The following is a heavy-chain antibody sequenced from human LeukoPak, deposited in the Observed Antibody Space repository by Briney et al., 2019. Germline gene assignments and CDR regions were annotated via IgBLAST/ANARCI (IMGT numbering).Heavy chain of an antibody. CDR2: ISYDGSNK. CDR3: AKDLSPPTTVIHMGFDY. V-gene: IGHV3-30*18. D-gene: IGHD4-17*01. J-gene: IGHJ4*02. CDR1: GFTFSSYG. Sequence: PGGSLRLSCAASGFTFSSYGMHWVRQAPGKGLEWVAVISYDGSNKYYADSVKGRFTISRDNSKNTLYLQMNSLRAEDTAVYYCAKDLSPPTTVIHMGFDYWGQGTLVTVSS.